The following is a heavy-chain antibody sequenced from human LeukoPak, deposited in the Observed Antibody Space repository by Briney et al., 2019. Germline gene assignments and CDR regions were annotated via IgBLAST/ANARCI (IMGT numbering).Heavy chain of an antibody. Sequence: PSETLSLTCAVYGESLSGYYWSWIRQPPGKGLEWVGEINYSGSTSYNPSVKSRVTISGDTSKNQFCLELSSVTAADTAVYYCARGRGGSWTYFSRRYNWFDPWGQGTLVTVSS. CDR2: INYSGST. V-gene: IGHV4-34*01. CDR1: GESLSGYY. CDR3: ARGRGGSWTYFSRRYNWFDP. J-gene: IGHJ5*02. D-gene: IGHD3-16*01.